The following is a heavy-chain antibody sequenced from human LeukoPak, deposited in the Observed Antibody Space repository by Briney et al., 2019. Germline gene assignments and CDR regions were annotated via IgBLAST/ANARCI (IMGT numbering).Heavy chain of an antibody. CDR2: FDPEDGET. J-gene: IGHJ3*02. D-gene: IGHD5-24*01. CDR1: GYTLTELS. CDR3: ATDQRGYNWLGAFDI. V-gene: IGHV1-24*01. Sequence: GASVKVSCKVSGYTLTELSMHWVRQAPGKGLEWMGGFDPEDGETIYAQKFQGRVTMTEDTSTDTAYMELSSLRSEDTAVYYCATDQRGYNWLGAFDIWGQGTMVTVSS.